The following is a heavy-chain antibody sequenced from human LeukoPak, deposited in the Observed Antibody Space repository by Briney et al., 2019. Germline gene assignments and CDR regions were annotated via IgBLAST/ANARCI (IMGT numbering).Heavy chain of an antibody. V-gene: IGHV3-53*01. CDR3: ARETGYSTSWYAYYFDY. J-gene: IGHJ4*02. Sequence: GGSLRLSCAVSGFNFRDHWMDWVRQAPGKGLEWVSVIHSDGTTHYADSVKGRFTISRDNSKNTLYLQMNSLRVEDTAMYYCARETGYSTSWYAYYFDYWGQGTLVTVAS. D-gene: IGHD6-13*01. CDR1: GFNFRDHW. CDR2: IHSDGTT.